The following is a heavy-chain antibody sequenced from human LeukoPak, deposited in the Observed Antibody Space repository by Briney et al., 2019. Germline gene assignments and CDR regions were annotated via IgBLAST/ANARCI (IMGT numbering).Heavy chain of an antibody. CDR2: ISAYNGNT. J-gene: IGHJ6*03. Sequence: ASVKVSCKASGYTFTSYGISWVRQAPGQGLEWMGWISAYNGNTNYAQKLQGRVTMTTDTSTSTAYMELRSLRSDDTAVYYCAREGATTTWYYYYYMDVWGKGTTVTVSS. D-gene: IGHD1-26*01. CDR3: AREGATTTWYYYYYMDV. CDR1: GYTFTSYG. V-gene: IGHV1-18*01.